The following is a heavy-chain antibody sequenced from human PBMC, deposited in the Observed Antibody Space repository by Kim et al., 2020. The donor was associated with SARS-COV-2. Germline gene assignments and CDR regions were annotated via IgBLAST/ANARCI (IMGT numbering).Heavy chain of an antibody. D-gene: IGHD6-19*01. CDR1: GGTFSSYA. J-gene: IGHJ6*02. CDR2: IIPILGIA. CDR3: ASAGYSSGWPQGYYGMDV. Sequence: SVKVSCKASGGTFSSYAISWVRQAPGQGLEWMGRIIPILGIANYAQKFQGRVTITADKSTSTAYMELSSLRSEDTAVYYCASAGYSSGWPQGYYGMDVWGQGTTVTVSS. V-gene: IGHV1-69*04.